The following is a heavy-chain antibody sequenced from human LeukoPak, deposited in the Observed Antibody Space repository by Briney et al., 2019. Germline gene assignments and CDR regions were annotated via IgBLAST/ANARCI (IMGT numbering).Heavy chain of an antibody. CDR1: VFTLEVCG. CDR2: INWNGGST. CDR3: ARDGSSGYYYPGYY. V-gene: IGHV3-20*04. Sequence: GGCLRLSRAASVFTLEVCGIRWVCHGPEGGVGCVSGINWNGGSTGYADSVKGRFTISRDNAKNSLYLQMNSLRAEDTALYYCARDGSSGYYYPGYYWGQGTLVTVSS. J-gene: IGHJ4*02. D-gene: IGHD3-22*01.